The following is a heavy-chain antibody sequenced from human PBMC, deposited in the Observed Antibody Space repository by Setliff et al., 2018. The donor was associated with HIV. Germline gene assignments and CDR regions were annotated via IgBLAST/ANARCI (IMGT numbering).Heavy chain of an antibody. V-gene: IGHV3-48*03. CDR3: ARDDDYVWGSYRLDAFDI. Sequence: PGGSLRLSCAASGFTFSSYEMNWVRQAPGKGLEWVSYISSSGSTIYYADSVKGRFTISRDNAKNSLYLQMNSLRAEDTAVYYCARDDDYVWGSYRLDAFDIWGQGTMVTVSS. CDR2: ISSSGSTI. D-gene: IGHD3-16*02. CDR1: GFTFSSYE. J-gene: IGHJ3*02.